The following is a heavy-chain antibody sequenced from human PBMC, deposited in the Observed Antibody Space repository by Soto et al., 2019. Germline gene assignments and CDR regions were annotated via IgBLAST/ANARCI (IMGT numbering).Heavy chain of an antibody. V-gene: IGHV4-59*01. CDR2: IYYSGST. Sequence: QVQLQESGPGLVKPSETLSLTCTVSGGSISSYYWSWIRQPPGKGLEWIGYIYYSGSTNYNPSLKSRVTISVDTSKNQFSLKLSSVTAADTAVYYCARGGLVISHFDYWGQGTLVTVSS. J-gene: IGHJ4*02. CDR3: ARGGLVISHFDY. D-gene: IGHD3-9*01. CDR1: GGSISSYY.